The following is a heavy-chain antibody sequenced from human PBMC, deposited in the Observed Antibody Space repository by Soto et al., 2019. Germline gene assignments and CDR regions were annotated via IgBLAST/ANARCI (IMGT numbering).Heavy chain of an antibody. CDR3: ARDMFGSVEAFDI. Sequence: QVQLMQSGAEVKKPGASVKVSCKASGYTFSSFHINWVRQAPGQGLEWMGWISGYSGNTKYAQKLQGRLTMTTDPSTTTAYMELRSLISDDTAIYYCARDMFGSVEAFDIWGRGTVVTVSS. J-gene: IGHJ3*02. D-gene: IGHD3-3*02. V-gene: IGHV1-18*01. CDR2: ISGYSGNT. CDR1: GYTFSSFH.